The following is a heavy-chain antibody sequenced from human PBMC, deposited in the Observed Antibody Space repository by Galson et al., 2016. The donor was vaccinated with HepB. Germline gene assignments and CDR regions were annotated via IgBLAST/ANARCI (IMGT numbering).Heavy chain of an antibody. CDR2: ISYDGSNK. V-gene: IGHV3-30*18. CDR1: GFTFTDHG. CDR3: AKDGRYSSSYFGY. D-gene: IGHD6-13*01. J-gene: IGHJ4*02. Sequence: CAASGFTFTDHGMHWVRQAPGKGLEWVAVISYDGSNKYYADSVKGRFTISRDNSKNRLYLQMNSLRAEDTAVYYCAKDGRYSSSYFGYWGQGTLVTVSS.